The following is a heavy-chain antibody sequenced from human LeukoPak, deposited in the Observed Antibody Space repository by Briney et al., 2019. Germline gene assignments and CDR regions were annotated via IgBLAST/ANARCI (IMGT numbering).Heavy chain of an antibody. D-gene: IGHD3-3*01. CDR3: ARDRWYDASGSYRTENSFDS. CDR2: IYTSGST. CDR1: GGSISSYY. Sequence: SETLSLTCTVSGGSISSYYWSWIRQPAGKGLEWIGRIYTSGSTNYSPSLKSRVTISVDTSKNQFSPKLSSVTAADTAVYFCARDRWYDASGSYRTENSFDSWGQGTLVTVSS. V-gene: IGHV4-4*07. J-gene: IGHJ4*02.